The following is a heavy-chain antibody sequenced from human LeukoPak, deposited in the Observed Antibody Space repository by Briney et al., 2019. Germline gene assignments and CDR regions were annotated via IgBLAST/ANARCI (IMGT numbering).Heavy chain of an antibody. Sequence: PGGSLRLSCAASGFTFSNAWMSWVRQAPGKGLEWVGRIKSKTDGGTTDYAAPVKGRFTISRDDSKNTLYLQMNSLRAGDTAVYYCASTPNGVAAIYFDYWGQGTLVTVSS. V-gene: IGHV3-15*01. CDR3: ASTPNGVAAIYFDY. CDR2: IKSKTDGGTT. D-gene: IGHD2-15*01. CDR1: GFTFSNAW. J-gene: IGHJ4*02.